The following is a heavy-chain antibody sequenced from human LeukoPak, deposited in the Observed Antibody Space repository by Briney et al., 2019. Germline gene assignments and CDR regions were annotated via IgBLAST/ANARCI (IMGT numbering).Heavy chain of an antibody. V-gene: IGHV3-53*01. CDR1: GFTVSSNY. Sequence: GGSLRLSCAASGFTVSSNYMSWVRQAPGKGLEWVSLIHSGGSTYYADSVKGRFTISRDSSKNTLYLQMNSLRAEDTAVYYCAKAFDYYGLGSQLPFDYWGQGTLVTVSS. D-gene: IGHD3-10*01. CDR2: IHSGGST. CDR3: AKAFDYYGLGSQLPFDY. J-gene: IGHJ4*02.